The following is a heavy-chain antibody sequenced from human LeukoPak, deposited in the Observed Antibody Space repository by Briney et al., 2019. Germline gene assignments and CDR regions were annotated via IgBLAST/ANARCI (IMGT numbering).Heavy chain of an antibody. CDR1: GGTFSSYA. V-gene: IGHV1-69*05. Sequence: GASVKVSCKASGGTFSSYAISWVRQAPGQGLEWMGGIISIFGTANYAQKFQGRVTITTDESTSTAYMELSSLRSEDTAVYYCATGDCSSTSCPFDYWGQGTLVTVSS. D-gene: IGHD2-2*01. CDR3: ATGDCSSTSCPFDY. J-gene: IGHJ4*02. CDR2: IISIFGTA.